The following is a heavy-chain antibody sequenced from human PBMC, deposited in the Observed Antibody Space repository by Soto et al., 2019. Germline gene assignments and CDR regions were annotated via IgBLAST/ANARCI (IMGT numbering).Heavy chain of an antibody. J-gene: IGHJ4*02. Sequence: EVYLVESGGGVVRPGGSLRLSCAASGFGFDEYGMSWVRQGPGKGLEWVSGINRHGDSTGYADSVKGRFTISRDNAKNSRYLEMNGLRAGDTALYYCARDHRWGYEYGDYGDSWGQGTLVTVSS. D-gene: IGHD4-17*01. CDR3: ARDHRWGYEYGDYGDS. CDR2: INRHGDST. V-gene: IGHV3-20*04. CDR1: GFGFDEYG.